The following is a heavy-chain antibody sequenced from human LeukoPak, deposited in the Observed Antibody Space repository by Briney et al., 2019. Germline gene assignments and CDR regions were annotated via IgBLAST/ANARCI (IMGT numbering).Heavy chain of an antibody. J-gene: IGHJ6*02. CDR3: ARNKVVGYCSSTSCYNYYYGMDV. CDR1: GGSFSGYY. CDR2: INHSGST. Sequence: ASETLSLTCAVYGGSFSGYYWSWIRQPPGKELEWIGEINHSGSTNYNPSLKSRVTISVDTSKNQFSLKLSSVTAADTAVYYCARNKVVGYCSSTSCYNYYYGMDVWGQGTTVTVSS. D-gene: IGHD2-2*02. V-gene: IGHV4-34*01.